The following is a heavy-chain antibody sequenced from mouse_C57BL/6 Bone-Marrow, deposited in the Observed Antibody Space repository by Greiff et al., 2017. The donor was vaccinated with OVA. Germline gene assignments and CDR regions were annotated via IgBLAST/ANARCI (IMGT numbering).Heavy chain of an antibody. CDR1: GFTFSNYW. V-gene: IGHV6-3*01. CDR2: IRLKSDNYAT. CDR3: TGRRLLYWYCDV. D-gene: IGHD1-1*01. J-gene: IGHJ1*03. Sequence: EVKVVESGGGLVQPGGSMKLSCVASGFTFSNYWMNWVRQSPEKGLEWVAQIRLKSDNYATHYAESVKGRFTISRDDSKSSVYLQMNNLRAEDTGIYYCTGRRLLYWYCDVGGTGTTVTVSS.